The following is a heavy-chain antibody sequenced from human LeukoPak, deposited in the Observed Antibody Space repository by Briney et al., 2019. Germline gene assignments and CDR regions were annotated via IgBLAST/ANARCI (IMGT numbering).Heavy chain of an antibody. CDR2: IYHSGST. Sequence: SETLSLTCAVSGGSISSGGYSWSWIRQPPGTGLEWIGYIYHSGSTYYNPSLKSRVTTSVDRSKNQFSLKLSSVTAADTAVYYCARDNYSYGLDYWGQGTLVTVSS. V-gene: IGHV4-30-2*01. D-gene: IGHD5-18*01. CDR1: GGSISSGGYS. J-gene: IGHJ4*02. CDR3: ARDNYSYGLDY.